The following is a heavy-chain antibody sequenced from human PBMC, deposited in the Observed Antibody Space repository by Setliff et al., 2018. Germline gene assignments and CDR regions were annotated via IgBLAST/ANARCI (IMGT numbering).Heavy chain of an antibody. CDR2: INHSGST. CDR3: ASQLGGYCSGGSCYSYYYYYYMDV. V-gene: IGHV4-34*01. CDR1: GGSFSGYY. J-gene: IGHJ6*03. D-gene: IGHD2-15*01. Sequence: SETLSLTCAVYGGSFSGYYWSWIRQPPGKGLEWIGEINHSGSTNYNPSLKSRVTISVDTSKNQFSLKLSSVTAADAAVYYCASQLGGYCSGGSCYSYYYYYYMDVWGKGTTVTVSS.